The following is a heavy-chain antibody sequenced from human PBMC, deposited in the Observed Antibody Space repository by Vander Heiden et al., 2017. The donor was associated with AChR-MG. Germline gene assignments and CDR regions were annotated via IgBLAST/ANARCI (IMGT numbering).Heavy chain of an antibody. J-gene: IGHJ4*02. V-gene: IGHV3-33*01. CDR3: ARDAGRAGLRSPVDY. Sequence: QVQLVESGGGVVQPGRSLRLSCAASGFTFSSYGMHWVRQAPGKGLEWVAVIWYDGSNKYYADSVKGRFTISRDNSKNTPYLQMNSLRAEDTAVYYCARDAGRAGLRSPVDYWGQGTLVTVSS. CDR2: IWYDGSNK. CDR1: GFTFSSYG. D-gene: IGHD4-17*01.